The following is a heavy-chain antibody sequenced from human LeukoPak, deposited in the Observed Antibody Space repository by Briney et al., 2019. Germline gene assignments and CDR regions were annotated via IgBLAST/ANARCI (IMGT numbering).Heavy chain of an antibody. CDR2: ISGSGDST. J-gene: IGHJ3*02. CDR3: AKTSSAFYSAFDI. CDR1: GFTFSSYA. Sequence: GGSLRLSCAASGFTFSSYAMSWVRQAPGKGLEWVSAISGSGDSTYFADSVRGRVTISRDNSMNTLSLQMSSLRAEDTATYYCAKTSSAFYSAFDIWGQGTVVTVSS. D-gene: IGHD3-22*01. V-gene: IGHV3-23*01.